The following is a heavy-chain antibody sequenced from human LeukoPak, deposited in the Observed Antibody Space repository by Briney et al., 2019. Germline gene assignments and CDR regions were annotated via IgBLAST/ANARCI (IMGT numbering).Heavy chain of an antibody. V-gene: IGHV3-23*01. CDR1: GFTFSSYA. J-gene: IGHJ5*02. Sequence: GGSLRLSCAASGFTFSSYAMSWVRQAPGKGLEWVSTISGSGDSTYYADSVKGRFTISRDNSKNTLYLQMNSLRAEDTAVYYCAKLMVRGVEWFDPWGQGTLVTVSS. CDR3: AKLMVRGVEWFDP. CDR2: ISGSGDST. D-gene: IGHD3-10*01.